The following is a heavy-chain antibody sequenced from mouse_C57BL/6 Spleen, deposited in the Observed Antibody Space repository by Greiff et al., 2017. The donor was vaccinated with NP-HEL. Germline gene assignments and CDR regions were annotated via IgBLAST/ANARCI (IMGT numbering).Heavy chain of an antibody. D-gene: IGHD1-1*01. J-gene: IGHJ4*01. V-gene: IGHV14-1*01. CDR2: IDPEDGDT. CDR1: GFNIKDYY. CDR3: TGYYGSSPRYYAMDY. Sequence: EVKLMESGAELVRPGASVKLSCTASGFNIKDYYMHWVKQRPEQGLEWIGRIDPEDGDTEYAPKFQGKATMTADTSSNTAYLQLSSLTSEDTAVYYCTGYYGSSPRYYAMDYWGQGTSVTVSS.